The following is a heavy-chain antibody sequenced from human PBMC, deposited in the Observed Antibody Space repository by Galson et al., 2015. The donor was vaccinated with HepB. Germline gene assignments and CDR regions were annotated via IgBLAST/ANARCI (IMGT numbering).Heavy chain of an antibody. CDR3: ARDLGFFDWLLVDAFDI. CDR2: ISRSSSYI. CDR1: GFTFSSYS. D-gene: IGHD3-9*01. J-gene: IGHJ3*02. Sequence: SLRLSCAASGFTFSSYSMNWVRQAPGKGLEWVSSISRSSSYIHYADSVKGRFTISRDNAKNSLYLQMNSLRAEDTAVYYCARDLGFFDWLLVDAFDIWGQGTMVTVSS. V-gene: IGHV3-21*01.